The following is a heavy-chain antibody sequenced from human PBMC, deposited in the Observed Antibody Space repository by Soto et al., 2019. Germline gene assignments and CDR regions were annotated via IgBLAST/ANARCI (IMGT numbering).Heavy chain of an antibody. V-gene: IGHV3-48*02. Sequence: EVQLVESGGGLVQPGGSLRLSCAASGFTFSSYSMNLVRQAPGKGLEWVSYISSSSRTKYYADSVKGRFTISRDNAKNSLYLQMNSLRDEDTAVYDCAGELAALNWFDPWGQGTLVTVSS. CDR1: GFTFSSYS. CDR2: ISSSSRTK. J-gene: IGHJ5*02. D-gene: IGHD1-1*01. CDR3: AGELAALNWFDP.